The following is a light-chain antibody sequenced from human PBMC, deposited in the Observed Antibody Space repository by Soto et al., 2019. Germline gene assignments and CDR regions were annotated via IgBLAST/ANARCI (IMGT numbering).Light chain of an antibody. V-gene: IGKV1-9*01. Sequence: DIQLTQSPSFLSASVGDRVTITCRASQGISSYLAWYQQKPGKAPKLLIYAASTLHSGVPSRFSGSGSGTEFPLTISSLQPEDFATSYCQQLNRYPRTFGQGTKLQIK. J-gene: IGKJ2*01. CDR3: QQLNRYPRT. CDR1: QGISSY. CDR2: AAS.